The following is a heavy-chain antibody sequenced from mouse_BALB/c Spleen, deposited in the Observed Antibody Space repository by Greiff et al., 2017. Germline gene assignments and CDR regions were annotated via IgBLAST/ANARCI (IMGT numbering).Heavy chain of an antibody. Sequence: EVQRVESGPSLVKPSQTLSLTCSVTGDSITSGYWNWIRKFPGNKLEYMGYISYSGSTYYNPSLKSRISITRDTSKNQYYLQLNSVTTEDTATYYCARLDYDYDGFAYWGQGTLVTVSA. D-gene: IGHD2-4*01. CDR3: ARLDYDYDGFAY. V-gene: IGHV3-8*02. CDR1: GDSITSGY. CDR2: ISYSGST. J-gene: IGHJ3*01.